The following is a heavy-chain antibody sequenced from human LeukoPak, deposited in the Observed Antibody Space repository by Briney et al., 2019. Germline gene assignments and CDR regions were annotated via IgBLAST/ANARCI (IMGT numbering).Heavy chain of an antibody. J-gene: IGHJ4*02. V-gene: IGHV4-61*02. CDR2: IYTSGST. D-gene: IGHD4/OR15-4a*01. Sequence: SQTLSLTCTVSGGSISSGSYYWSWIRQPAGKGLEWIGRIYTSGSTNYNPSLKSRVTISVDTSKSQFSLKLSSVTAADTAVYYCARLTMVAYFDYWGQGTLVTVSS. CDR3: ARLTMVAYFDY. CDR1: GGSISSGSYY.